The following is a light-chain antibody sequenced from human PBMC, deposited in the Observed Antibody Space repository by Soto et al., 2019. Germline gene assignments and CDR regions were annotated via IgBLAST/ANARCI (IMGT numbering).Light chain of an antibody. CDR3: CSYTSRTRSTPDV. CDR1: SSDVGGYKY. J-gene: IGLJ1*01. CDR2: EVT. V-gene: IGLV2-14*01. Sequence: QSALTQPASVSGSPGQSITMSCTGTSSDVGGYKYVSWYQQHPGKAPQLIIYEVTNRPSGVSNRFSGSKSGNTASLIISGLQAEDEADYYCCSYTSRTRSTPDVFGTGTKLTVL.